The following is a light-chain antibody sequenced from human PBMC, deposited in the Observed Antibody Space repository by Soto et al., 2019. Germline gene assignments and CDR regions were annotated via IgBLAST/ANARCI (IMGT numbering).Light chain of an antibody. J-gene: IGKJ4*01. CDR3: QQYGSSLLT. CDR2: GAS. Sequence: ETVLTQSPGTLSLSPGERATLSCRASQSVSSSYLAWYQQKPGQAPRLLICGASSRATGIPDRFNGSGSGTDFTLTVTRLEPEDFAVYYCQQYGSSLLTFGGGTKVDIK. CDR1: QSVSSSY. V-gene: IGKV3-20*01.